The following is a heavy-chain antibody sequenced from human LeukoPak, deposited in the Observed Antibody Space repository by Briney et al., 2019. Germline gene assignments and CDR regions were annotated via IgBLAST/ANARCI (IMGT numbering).Heavy chain of an antibody. CDR3: TTAGYYDSSGYQYYYYYYYMDV. V-gene: IGHV4-34*01. J-gene: IGHJ6*03. CDR2: IYYSGST. CDR1: GGSFSGYY. Sequence: SETLSLTCAVYGGSFSGYYWGWIRQPPGKGLEWIGSIYYSGSTYYNPSLKSRVTISVDTSKNQFSLKLSSVTAADTAVYYCTTAGYYDSSGYQYYYYYYYMDVWGKGTTVTISS. D-gene: IGHD3-22*01.